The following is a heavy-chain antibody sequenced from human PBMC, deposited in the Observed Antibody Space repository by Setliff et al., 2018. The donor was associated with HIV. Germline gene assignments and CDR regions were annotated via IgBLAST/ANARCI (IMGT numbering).Heavy chain of an antibody. V-gene: IGHV1-46*01. D-gene: IGHD6-13*01. CDR2: INPSDGSA. Sequence: ASVKVSCKASGYTFTSCFLHWVRQAPGQGLEYMGIINPSDGSADYVEKFQDRVTITRDTSTSTVYMEMSSLRSEDTAIYYCAKEYHTAATGTRVANYFDYWGQGTPVTVSS. J-gene: IGHJ4*02. CDR3: AKEYHTAATGTRVANYFDY. CDR1: GYTFTSCF.